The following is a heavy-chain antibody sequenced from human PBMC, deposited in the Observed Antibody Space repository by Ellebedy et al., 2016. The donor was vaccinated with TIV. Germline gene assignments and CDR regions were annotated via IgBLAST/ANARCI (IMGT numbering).Heavy chain of an antibody. CDR2: ISYDGSNK. CDR1: GFTFSSYG. J-gene: IGHJ6*02. Sequence: GGSLRLSXAASGFTFSSYGMHWVRQAPGKGLEWVAVISYDGSNKYYADSVKGRFTISRDNSKNTLYLQMNSLRAEDTAVYYCAREGGYSYVGGGMDVWGQGTTVTVSS. CDR3: AREGGYSYVGGGMDV. D-gene: IGHD5-18*01. V-gene: IGHV3-30*03.